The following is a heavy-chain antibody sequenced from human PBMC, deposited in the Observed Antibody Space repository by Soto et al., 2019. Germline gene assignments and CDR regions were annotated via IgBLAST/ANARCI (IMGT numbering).Heavy chain of an antibody. CDR1: GGTFSSYA. Sequence: ASVKVSCKASGGTFSSYAISWVGQAPGQGLEWMGGIIPIFGTANYAQKFRGRVTITADESTSTAYMELSSLRSEDTAVYYCARDGTQQIPSYNRFDPWGQRTFVTVSS. J-gene: IGHJ5*02. V-gene: IGHV1-69*13. CDR2: IIPIFGTA. CDR3: ARDGTQQIPSYNRFDP. D-gene: IGHD6-13*01.